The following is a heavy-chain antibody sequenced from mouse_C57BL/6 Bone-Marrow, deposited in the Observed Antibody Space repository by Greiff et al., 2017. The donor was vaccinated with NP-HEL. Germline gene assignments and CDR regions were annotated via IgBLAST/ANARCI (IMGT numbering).Heavy chain of an antibody. CDR1: GYTFTSYW. CDR3: ARVDYVNLDY. J-gene: IGHJ2*01. V-gene: IGHV1-69*01. Sequence: VQLQQPGAELVMPGASVKLSCKASGYTFTSYWMHWVKQRPGQGLEWIGEIDPSDSYTNYNQKFKAKSTLTVAKSSSTAYMQLSSLTSEDSAVYYCARVDYVNLDYWGQGTTLTVSS. D-gene: IGHD2-4*01. CDR2: IDPSDSYT.